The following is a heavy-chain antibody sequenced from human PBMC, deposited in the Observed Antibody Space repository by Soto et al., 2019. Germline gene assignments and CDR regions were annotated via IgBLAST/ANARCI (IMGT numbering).Heavy chain of an antibody. CDR1: GLKFSTYA. Sequence: EVQLLESGGGLVQPGGSLRLSCVASGLKFSTYAMAWVRQAPGKGLEWVSSISGRGDGTYQPDFVKGRFTISRDNSRNTLDLQLNGLRAEDTALYYCAKAFDASGYTYERAFDYWGQGTLVTVSS. V-gene: IGHV3-23*01. D-gene: IGHD3-22*01. J-gene: IGHJ4*02. CDR2: ISGRGDGT. CDR3: AKAFDASGYTYERAFDY.